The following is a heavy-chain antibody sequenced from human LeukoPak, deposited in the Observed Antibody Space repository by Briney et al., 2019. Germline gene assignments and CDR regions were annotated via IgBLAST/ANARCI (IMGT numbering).Heavy chain of an antibody. CDR2: ISGSSYYT. J-gene: IGHJ4*02. CDR1: GFTFSDYY. CDR3: ARDLVSRSNY. Sequence: PGGSLRLSCAASGFTFSDYYMSWIRQAPGKGLEWVSYISGSSYYTKYADSVKGRFTISRDNAKNSLYLQMNSLRAEDTAVYYCARDLVSRSNYWGQGTPVTVSS. V-gene: IGHV3-11*06. D-gene: IGHD6-6*01.